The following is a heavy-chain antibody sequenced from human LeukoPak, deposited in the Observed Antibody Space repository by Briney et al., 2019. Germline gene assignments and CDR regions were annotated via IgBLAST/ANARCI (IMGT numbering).Heavy chain of an antibody. CDR1: GGSISSGDYY. J-gene: IGHJ4*02. Sequence: PSQTLSLTCTVSGGSISSGDYYWSWIRQPPGKGLEWIGYIYYSGSTYYNPSLKSRVIISVDTSKNQFSLKLSSVTAADTAVYYCARDSWYYYDSSGYYYFDYWGQGTLVTVSS. V-gene: IGHV4-30-4*01. CDR3: ARDSWYYYDSSGYYYFDY. D-gene: IGHD3-22*01. CDR2: IYYSGST.